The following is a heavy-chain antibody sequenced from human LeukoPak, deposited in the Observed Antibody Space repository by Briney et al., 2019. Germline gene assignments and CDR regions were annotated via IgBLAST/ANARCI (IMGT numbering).Heavy chain of an antibody. D-gene: IGHD1-26*01. CDR3: AREGADAFDI. V-gene: IGHV4-59*01. Sequence: SETLSLTCTVSGGPISSYYWSWIRQPPGKGLEWIGYIYYSGSTNYNPSLKSRVTISVDTSKNQFSLKLSSVTAADTAVYYCAREGADAFDIWGQGTMVTVSS. CDR2: IYYSGST. J-gene: IGHJ3*02. CDR1: GGPISSYY.